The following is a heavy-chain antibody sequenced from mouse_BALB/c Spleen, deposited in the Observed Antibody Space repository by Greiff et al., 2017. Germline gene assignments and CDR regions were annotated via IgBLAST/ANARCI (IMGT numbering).Heavy chain of an antibody. CDR2: IWSGGST. CDR3: ARDYYEGAIDY. D-gene: IGHD1-1*01. V-gene: IGHV2-4-1*01. J-gene: IGHJ4*01. Sequence: VQLKQSGPGLVQPSQSLSLTCTVTGFSLTSYGVHWVRQSPGKGLEWLGVIWSGGSTDYNAAFISRLSISKDNSKSQVFYKMNSLQADDTTIYYCARDYYEGAIDYWGQGTSVTVSS. CDR1: GFSLTSYG.